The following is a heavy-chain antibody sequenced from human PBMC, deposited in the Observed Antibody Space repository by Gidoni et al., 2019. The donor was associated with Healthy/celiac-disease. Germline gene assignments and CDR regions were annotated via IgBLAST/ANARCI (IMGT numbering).Heavy chain of an antibody. CDR1: GFTFSSYG. Sequence: QVQLVESGGGVVQPGRSLRLSCAASGFTFSSYGMHWVRPAPGKGLEWVAVISYDGSNKYYADSVKGRFTISRDNSKNTLYLQMNSLRAEDTAVYYCAKVFTILPYYDSWSGYQNPGDFDYWGQGTLVTVSS. CDR2: ISYDGSNK. CDR3: AKVFTILPYYDSWSGYQNPGDFDY. D-gene: IGHD3-3*01. J-gene: IGHJ4*02. V-gene: IGHV3-30*18.